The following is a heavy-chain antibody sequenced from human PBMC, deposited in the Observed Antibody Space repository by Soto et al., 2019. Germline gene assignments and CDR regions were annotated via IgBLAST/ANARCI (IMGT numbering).Heavy chain of an antibody. CDR1: GFNFDDHA. Sequence: EVQLVESGGGLVQPGRSLRLSCAASGFNFDDHAMHWVRQVAGKGLEGVSGITWNSASIGYADSVKGRFTISRDNAKSSLYLQMNSLRAEDTALYYCAKDNSLDSSAYDPVNGMDVWGQGTTVTVSS. J-gene: IGHJ6*02. V-gene: IGHV3-9*01. CDR3: AKDNSLDSSAYDPVNGMDV. CDR2: ITWNSASI. D-gene: IGHD3-22*01.